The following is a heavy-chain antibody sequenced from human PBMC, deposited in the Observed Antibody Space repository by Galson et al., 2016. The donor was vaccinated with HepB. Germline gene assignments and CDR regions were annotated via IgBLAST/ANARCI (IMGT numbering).Heavy chain of an antibody. V-gene: IGHV3-30*18. CDR2: ISHDATKK. CDR3: AKPDSIDFDY. CDR1: SVTFITYG. D-gene: IGHD2-21*01. Sequence: SLRLSCAASSVTFITYGMHWVRQAPGKGLEWVAVISHDATKKNYAESVKGRFTISRDNSKNTLYLQMNSLRPEDTAIYYCAKPDSIDFDYWGQGTLVTVSS. J-gene: IGHJ4*02.